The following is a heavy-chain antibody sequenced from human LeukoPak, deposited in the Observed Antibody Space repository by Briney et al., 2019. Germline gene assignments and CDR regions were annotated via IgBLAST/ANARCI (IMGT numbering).Heavy chain of an antibody. CDR3: ARDPYDFWSGYSYYYGMDV. CDR1: GYTFTSYG. Sequence: ASVKVSCNASGYTFTSYGISWVRQAPGQGLEWMGWISAYNGNTNYAQKLQGRVTMTTDTSTSTAYMELRSLRSDDTAVYYCARDPYDFWSGYSYYYGMDVWGQGTTVTVSS. D-gene: IGHD3-3*01. J-gene: IGHJ6*02. V-gene: IGHV1-18*01. CDR2: ISAYNGNT.